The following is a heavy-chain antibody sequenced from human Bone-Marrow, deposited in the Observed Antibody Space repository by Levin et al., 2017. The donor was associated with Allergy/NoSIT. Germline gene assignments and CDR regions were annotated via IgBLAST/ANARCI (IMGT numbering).Heavy chain of an antibody. CDR3: AKEGPLAGISDY. CDR2: INSGGAT. Sequence: GGSLRLSCVASGLTFSNFAMSWVRQAPGKGREWVSAINSGGATYYPDAVKGRFTISRDNSKNTLYLQMNSLRAEDTAVYYCAKEGPLAGISDYWGQGILVTVSS. V-gene: IGHV3-23*01. J-gene: IGHJ4*02. D-gene: IGHD6-19*01. CDR1: GLTFSNFA.